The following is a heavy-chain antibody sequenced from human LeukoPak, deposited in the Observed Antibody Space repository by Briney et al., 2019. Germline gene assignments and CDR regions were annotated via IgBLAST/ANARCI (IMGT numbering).Heavy chain of an antibody. J-gene: IGHJ4*02. CDR1: GFTFSSYG. CDR2: IWYDGGNK. V-gene: IGHV3-33*06. Sequence: PGRSLRLSCAVSGFTFSSYGMHWVRQAPGKGLEWVAVIWYDGGNKYYADSVKGRFTISRDNSKNTLYLQMNSLRAEDTAVYYCAKHGVVVVPAAMFFDYWGQGTLVTVSS. CDR3: AKHGVVVVPAAMFFDY. D-gene: IGHD2-2*01.